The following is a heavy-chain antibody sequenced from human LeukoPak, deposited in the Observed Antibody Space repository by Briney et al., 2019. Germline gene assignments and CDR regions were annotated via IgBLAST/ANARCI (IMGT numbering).Heavy chain of an antibody. CDR2: IIPIFGTA. J-gene: IGHJ6*03. CDR1: GGTFSSYA. Sequence: GASVKVSCKASGGTFSSYAISWVRQAPGQGLEWMGGIIPIFGTANCAQKFQGRVTITADKSTSTAYMELSSLRSEDTAVYYCARGSSLDYYDSSGYSSSFYYYYMDVWGKGTTVTVSS. V-gene: IGHV1-69*06. CDR3: ARGSSLDYYDSSGYSSSFYYYYMDV. D-gene: IGHD3-22*01.